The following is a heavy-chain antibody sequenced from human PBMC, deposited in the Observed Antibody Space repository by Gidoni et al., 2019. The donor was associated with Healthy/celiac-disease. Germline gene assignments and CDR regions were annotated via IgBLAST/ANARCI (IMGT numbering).Heavy chain of an antibody. Sequence: EVQRVEAGGGVVRPGGARRISWAASGFTVDDDGMSWVRQVPGTGLDGVSGINWNGGSTGYADSVTGRFTISRDNAKNSLYLQMNSLRAEDTALYYCARLFGELLGPIFDFDYWGQGTLVTVSS. CDR1: GFTVDDDG. CDR2: INWNGGST. CDR3: ARLFGELLGPIFDFDY. V-gene: IGHV3-20*04. J-gene: IGHJ4*02. D-gene: IGHD3-10*02.